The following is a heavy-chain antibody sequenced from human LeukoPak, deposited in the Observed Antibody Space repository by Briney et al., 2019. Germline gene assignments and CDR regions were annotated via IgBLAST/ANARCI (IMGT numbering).Heavy chain of an antibody. J-gene: IGHJ3*02. CDR2: ISWNSGSI. D-gene: IGHD3-10*01. V-gene: IGHV3-9*01. CDR3: AKDMGFGEMVAFDI. CDR1: GFTFDDYA. Sequence: GRSLRLSCAASGFTFDDYAMPWVRQAPGKGLEWVSGISWNSGSIGYADSVKGRFTISRDNAKNSLYLQMNSLRAEDTALYYCAKDMGFGEMVAFDIWGQGTMVTVSS.